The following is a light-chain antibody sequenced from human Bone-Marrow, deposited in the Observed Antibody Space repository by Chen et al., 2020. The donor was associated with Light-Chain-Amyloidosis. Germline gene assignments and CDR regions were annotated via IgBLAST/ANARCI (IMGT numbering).Light chain of an antibody. CDR2: RNN. CDR3: EAWDGSISGYV. CDR1: SSNIGINY. V-gene: IGLV1-47*01. Sequence: QSVLTQPPSASGTPGQRVTISCSGASSNIGINYVYWYQHCPGAAPNLLIHRNNQRTSGVHERFSDSKSGTSAFLTISGLGCEDEADYYCEAWDGSISGYVFGTGNKVTVL. J-gene: IGLJ1*01.